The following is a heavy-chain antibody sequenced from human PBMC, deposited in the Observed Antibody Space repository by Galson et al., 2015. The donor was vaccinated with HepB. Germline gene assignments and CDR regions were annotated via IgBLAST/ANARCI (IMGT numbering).Heavy chain of an antibody. CDR3: AKARAVAGTAGFDS. V-gene: IGHV3-74*01. J-gene: IGHJ4*02. Sequence: SLRLSCAASGLNFSSFWMHWVRQVPGKGLVWVSRINTEGSSPSYADSVKGRFTISRDNAKDTVDLQMKSLRAEDTAVYYCAKARAVAGTAGFDSWGQGTLVTVSP. CDR1: GLNFSSFW. CDR2: INTEGSSP. D-gene: IGHD6-19*01.